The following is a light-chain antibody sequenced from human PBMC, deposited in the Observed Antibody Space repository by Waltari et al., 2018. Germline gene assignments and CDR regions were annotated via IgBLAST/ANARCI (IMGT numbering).Light chain of an antibody. CDR2: DDD. V-gene: IGLV6-57*04. CDR1: GGSIARNY. CDR3: QSYDSNESVV. J-gene: IGLJ2*01. Sequence: FILTQPHSVSESPGKTVTISCTRSGGSIARNYVQWYQQRPGSAPTTLIYDDDQRPSGVPDRFSGSIDSSSNSASLTISELKTEDEADYYCQSYDSNESVVFGGGTKLTVL.